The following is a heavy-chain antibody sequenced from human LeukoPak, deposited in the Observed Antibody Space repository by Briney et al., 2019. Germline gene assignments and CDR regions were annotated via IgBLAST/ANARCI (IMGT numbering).Heavy chain of an antibody. Sequence: QSGGSLRLSCSASGFTFSTYGMYWVRQAPGKGLEWVAFIRYDGSNKYYPDSVKGRFAISRDNSKNTLYLQMTSLRGEDTAVYYCAKDLRAYDSVPQFDYWGQGTLVTVSS. V-gene: IGHV3-30*02. CDR3: AKDLRAYDSVPQFDY. CDR2: IRYDGSNK. J-gene: IGHJ4*02. D-gene: IGHD5-12*01. CDR1: GFTFSTYG.